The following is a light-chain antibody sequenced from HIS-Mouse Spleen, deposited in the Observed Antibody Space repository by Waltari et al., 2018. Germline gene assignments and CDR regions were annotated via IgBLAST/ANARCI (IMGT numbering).Light chain of an antibody. V-gene: IGLV2-23*01. CDR3: CSYAGSSTWV. J-gene: IGLJ3*02. CDR1: SRDGGSYIL. Sequence: QSALTQPASVSGSPGQSITISCTGTSRDGGSYILVSWYQQPPGKAPKLMIYEGSKRPLGVSNRFSGSKSVNTASLTISGLQAEDEADYYCCSYAGSSTWVFGGGTKLTVL. CDR2: EGS.